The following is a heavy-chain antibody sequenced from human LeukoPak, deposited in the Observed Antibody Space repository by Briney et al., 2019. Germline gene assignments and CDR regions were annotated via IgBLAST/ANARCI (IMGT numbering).Heavy chain of an antibody. V-gene: IGHV4-61*02. CDR3: ARDLWGSGIDN. D-gene: IGHD3-10*01. CDR2: IYTSGST. J-gene: IGHJ4*02. CDR1: GGTIRSGSYY. Sequence: PSGTLSLTCTVSGGTIRSGSYYWSWIRQPAGKGLEWIGRIYTSGSTNYNPSLKSRVTISVDTSKNQFSLKLSSVTAADTAVFYCARDLWGSGIDNWGQGTLVTVSS.